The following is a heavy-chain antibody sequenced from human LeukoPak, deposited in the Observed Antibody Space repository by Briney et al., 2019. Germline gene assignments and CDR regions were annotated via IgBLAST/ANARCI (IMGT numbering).Heavy chain of an antibody. V-gene: IGHV4-39*07. CDR3: ARNGDYSLDY. CDR1: GVSISSSNFY. CDR2: IYYSGST. D-gene: IGHD2-21*01. J-gene: IGHJ4*02. Sequence: SETLSLTCTVSGVSISSSNFYWGWIRQPPGKGLEWIGSIYYSGSTYYNPSLKSRVTISVDTSKNQFSLKLSSVTAADTAVYYCARNGDYSLDYWGQGTLVTVSS.